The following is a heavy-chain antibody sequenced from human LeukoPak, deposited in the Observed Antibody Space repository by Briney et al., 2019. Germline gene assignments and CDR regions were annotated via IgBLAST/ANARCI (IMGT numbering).Heavy chain of an antibody. J-gene: IGHJ5*02. CDR1: GGSISSYY. V-gene: IGHV4-59*01. Sequence: PSETLSLTCTVSGGSISSYYWSWIRQPPGKGLEWIGYIYYSGSTNYNPSLKSRVTISVGTSKNQFSLKLSSVTAADTAVYYCARDLSGENWFDPWGQGTLVTVSS. CDR2: IYYSGST. D-gene: IGHD3-3*01. CDR3: ARDLSGENWFDP.